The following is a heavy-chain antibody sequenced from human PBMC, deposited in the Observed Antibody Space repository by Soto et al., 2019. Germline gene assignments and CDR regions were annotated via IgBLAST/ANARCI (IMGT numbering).Heavy chain of an antibody. CDR2: MNPGSGDT. CDR1: GYPFTNND. V-gene: IGHV1-8*01. CDR3: AKMATFGSLNWFDP. D-gene: IGHD3-10*01. J-gene: IGHJ5*02. Sequence: XSVKVSCTASGYPFTNNDFIWVRQATGQGLEWMGWMNPGSGDTGYAQKFQGRVTMTRDISIATAYMELSSLRSDDTAIYYCAKMATFGSLNWFDPWGQGTLVTVSS.